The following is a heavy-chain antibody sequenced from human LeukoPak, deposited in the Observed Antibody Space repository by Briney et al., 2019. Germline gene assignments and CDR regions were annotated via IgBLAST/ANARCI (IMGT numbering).Heavy chain of an antibody. CDR2: ISSSGTTI. J-gene: IGHJ5*02. CDR1: GFTFSSYS. CDR3: AREYSSSWGNWFDP. D-gene: IGHD6-13*01. Sequence: GGSLRLSCAASGFTFSSYSMNWVRQAPGKGLEWVSYISSSGTTIYYADSVKGRFTISRDNAKNSLYLQMNSLRAEDTAVYYCAREYSSSWGNWFDPWGQGTLVTVSS. V-gene: IGHV3-48*04.